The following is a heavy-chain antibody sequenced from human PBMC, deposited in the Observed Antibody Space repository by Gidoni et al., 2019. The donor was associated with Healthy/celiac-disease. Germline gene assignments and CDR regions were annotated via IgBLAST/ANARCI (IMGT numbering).Heavy chain of an antibody. CDR2: IYSGGST. CDR3: ARGMEADYYGMDV. J-gene: IGHJ6*02. CDR1: GFTVSSNY. D-gene: IGHD2-8*01. Sequence: EVLLVESGGGLIQPGGSMRLSCAASGFTVSSNYMSGVRQAPGKGLEWVAVIYSGGSTYYADAVKGRFTISRDNSKNTLYLKRNSLRAEVTAVYYCARGMEADYYGMDVWGQGTTVTVSS. V-gene: IGHV3-53*01.